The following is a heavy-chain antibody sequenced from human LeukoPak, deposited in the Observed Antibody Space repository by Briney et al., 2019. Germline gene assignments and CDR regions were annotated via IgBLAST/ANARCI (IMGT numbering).Heavy chain of an antibody. CDR3: ARRQSSWYFDY. CDR1: GGSINSYH. V-gene: IGHV4-59*08. J-gene: IGHJ4*02. CDR2: IYYSGST. D-gene: IGHD6-13*01. Sequence: SEPLSLTCTVSGGSINSYHWSWIRQPPGKGLEWIGYIYYSGSTSYNPSLKSRVTISVDTSKNQFSLKLSSVIAADTAVYYCARRQSSWYFDYWGQGTLVTVSS.